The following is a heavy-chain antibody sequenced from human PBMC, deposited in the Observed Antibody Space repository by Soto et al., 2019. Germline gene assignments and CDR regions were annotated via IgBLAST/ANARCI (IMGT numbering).Heavy chain of an antibody. CDR2: ISSSGSIK. D-gene: IGHD3-16*02. Sequence: QVQLVESGGGLVKPGGSLRLSCAVSGFTFSDYYITWIRQAPGKGLEWVSYISSSGSIKNYADSVNGRFTISRDNAKNSLYLQMNSLGVEDTAVYYCLRVEDYVWGSYRYWGQGTLVTVSS. CDR1: GFTFSDYY. V-gene: IGHV3-11*01. J-gene: IGHJ4*02. CDR3: LRVEDYVWGSYRY.